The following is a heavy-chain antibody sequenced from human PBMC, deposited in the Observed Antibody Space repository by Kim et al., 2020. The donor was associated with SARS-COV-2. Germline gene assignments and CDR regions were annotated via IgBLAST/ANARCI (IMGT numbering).Heavy chain of an antibody. V-gene: IGHV3-23*01. J-gene: IGHJ4*02. Sequence: YYADSVKGRFTISRHKSKSTLYLQMNSLRGEDTAVYYCAKDLAPRLGVFDSWGQGALVTVSS. D-gene: IGHD2-21*01. CDR3: AKDLAPRLGVFDS.